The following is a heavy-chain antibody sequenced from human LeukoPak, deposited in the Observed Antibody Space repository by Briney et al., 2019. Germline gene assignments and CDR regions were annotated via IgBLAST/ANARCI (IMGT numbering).Heavy chain of an antibody. CDR1: GYSISSGYY. J-gene: IGHJ4*02. Sequence: TPSETLSLTCTVSGYSISSGYYWCWIRQPPGKGLEWIVSIYDSGSTYYTPSLKSRFTISVDTSKNQFSLKLSSVTAADTAVYYCATSFLEWLLVLDYWGQGTLVTVSS. CDR2: IYDSGST. D-gene: IGHD3-3*01. CDR3: ATSFLEWLLVLDY. V-gene: IGHV4-38-2*02.